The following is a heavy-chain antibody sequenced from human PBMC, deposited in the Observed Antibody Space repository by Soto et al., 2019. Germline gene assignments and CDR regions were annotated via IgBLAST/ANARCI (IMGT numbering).Heavy chain of an antibody. V-gene: IGHV3-48*02. CDR3: ARAVTWGLDV. D-gene: IGHD3-10*01. CDR2: ISRSSTGI. CDR1: GFTFSLYS. Sequence: EVQLVESGGGPVQPGGSLRLSCAASGFTFSLYSMSWVRQAPGKGLEWVSYISRSSTGIHYADSVKGRFTISRDDATNSMHPQMNSLRDGDTAVYYCARAVTWGLDVWGQGTTVSISS. J-gene: IGHJ6*02.